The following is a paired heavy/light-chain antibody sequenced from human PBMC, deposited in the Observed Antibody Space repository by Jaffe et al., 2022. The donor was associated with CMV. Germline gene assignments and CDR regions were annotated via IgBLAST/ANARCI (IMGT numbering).Heavy chain of an antibody. CDR2: ISTYNANT. CDR1: GYTFSSYG. Sequence: QVQLVQSGAEVKKPGASVKVSCKTSGYTFSSYGISWVRQAPGQGLEWMGWISTYNANTKFAQNFQGRVTMTTDTSTRTANMELRSLRSDDTAIYYCARDLPDLTYDYVWGFYPNDAFDIWGQGTMVTVSS. D-gene: IGHD3-16*02. J-gene: IGHJ3*02. CDR3: ARDLPDLTYDYVWGFYPNDAFDI. V-gene: IGHV1-18*04.
Light chain of an antibody. J-gene: IGLJ2*01. CDR2: DTS. V-gene: IGLV7-46*01. Sequence: QAVVTQEPSLTVSPGGTVTLTCGSNTGDVTSGHYPFWFQQRPGQAPRTLIYDTSNKHSWTPARFSGSLLGGKAALTLSGAQPEDEAEYYCLLSYSGARVFGGGTKLTVL. CDR1: TGDVTSGHY. CDR3: LLSYSGARV.